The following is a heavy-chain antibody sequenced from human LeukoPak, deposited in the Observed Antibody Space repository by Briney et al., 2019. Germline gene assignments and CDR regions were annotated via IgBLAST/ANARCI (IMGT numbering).Heavy chain of an antibody. Sequence: GGSLRLSCAASGFTFSSYAMHWVRQAPGKGLEYVSAISSNGGSTYYANSVKGRFTISRDNSKNTLYLQMGSLRAEDMAVYYCAGSPHNSSSWYYFDYGGKGTLVTVSS. CDR3: AGSPHNSSSWYYFDY. CDR2: ISSNGGST. CDR1: GFTFSSYA. J-gene: IGHJ4*02. V-gene: IGHV3-64*01. D-gene: IGHD6-13*01.